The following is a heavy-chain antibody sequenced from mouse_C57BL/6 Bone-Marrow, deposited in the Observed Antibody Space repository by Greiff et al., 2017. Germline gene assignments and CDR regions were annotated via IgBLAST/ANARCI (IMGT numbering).Heavy chain of an antibody. CDR1: GYTFTSYG. V-gene: IGHV1-81*01. CDR3: ARGGTVVAPDWYFDV. D-gene: IGHD1-1*01. J-gene: IGHJ1*03. Sequence: QVQLQQSGAELARPGASVKLSCKASGYTFTSYGISWVKQRTGQGLEWIGEIYPRSGNTYYNEKFKGKATLTADKSSSTAYMELRSLTSEDSAVYFCARGGTVVAPDWYFDVWGTGTTVTVSS. CDR2: IYPRSGNT.